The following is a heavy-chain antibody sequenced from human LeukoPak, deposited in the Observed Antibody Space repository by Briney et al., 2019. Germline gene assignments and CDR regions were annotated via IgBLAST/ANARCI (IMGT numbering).Heavy chain of an antibody. Sequence: KTSEPLSLTCTVSGGSISSDYWSWIRQPPGKGLEWIGYIYYRGSTNYNPSLKSRVTISVDTSKNQFSLKLSSVTAADTAVYYCARLSGYSSGHYYSDYWGQGTLVTVSS. J-gene: IGHJ4*02. CDR1: GGSISSDY. D-gene: IGHD3-22*01. V-gene: IGHV4-59*01. CDR2: IYYRGST. CDR3: ARLSGYSSGHYYSDY.